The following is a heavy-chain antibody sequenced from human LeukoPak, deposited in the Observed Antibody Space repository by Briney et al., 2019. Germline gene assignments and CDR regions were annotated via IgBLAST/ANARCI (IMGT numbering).Heavy chain of an antibody. V-gene: IGHV3-23*01. CDR2: ISGSGGST. D-gene: IGHD3-16*01. J-gene: IGHJ5*02. CDR1: GFTFSSYA. CDR3: AKDAREAAGSFAEFDP. Sequence: PGGSLRLSCAASGFTFSSYAMHWVRQAPGKGLEWVAVISGSGGSTYYADSVKGRFTISRDNSKHTMYLQMNSLRADDTAVYYCAKDAREAAGSFAEFDPWGQGTLVTVSS.